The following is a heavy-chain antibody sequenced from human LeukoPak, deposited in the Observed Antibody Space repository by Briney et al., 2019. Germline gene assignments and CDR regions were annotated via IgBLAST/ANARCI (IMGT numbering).Heavy chain of an antibody. J-gene: IGHJ4*02. CDR3: AKDRSGWYVWDF. V-gene: IGHV3-23*01. D-gene: IGHD6-19*01. Sequence: QAGGSLRLSCAASGFTFSNYAMSWVRQAPGKGLEWVSAISGSGGNTCYADSVKGRFTISRDNSKNTLYLQVNSLRAEDTAVYYCAKDRSGWYVWDFWGQGTLVTVSS. CDR1: GFTFSNYA. CDR2: ISGSGGNT.